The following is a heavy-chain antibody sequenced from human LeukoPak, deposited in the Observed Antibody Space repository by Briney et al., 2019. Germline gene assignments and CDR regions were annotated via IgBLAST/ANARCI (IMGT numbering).Heavy chain of an antibody. V-gene: IGHV3-30-3*01. CDR1: GFTFSSYA. CDR2: ISYDGSNK. J-gene: IGHJ4*02. D-gene: IGHD6-13*01. CDR3: ARDGAAAGTSAFDY. Sequence: GGSLRLSCAASGFTFSSYAMHWVRQAPGKGLEWVAVISYDGSNKYYADSVKGRFTISRDNSKNTLYLQMNSLRAEDTAVYYCARDGAAAGTSAFDYWGQGTLVTVSS.